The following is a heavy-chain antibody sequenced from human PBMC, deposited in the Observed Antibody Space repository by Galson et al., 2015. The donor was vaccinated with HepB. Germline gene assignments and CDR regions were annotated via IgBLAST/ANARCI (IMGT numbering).Heavy chain of an antibody. CDR1: GGTFSSYA. Sequence: SVKVSCKASGGTFSSYAISWVRQAPGQGLEWMGGIIPIFGTANYAQKFQGSVTFTADESTSTAYMELSSLRSEDTAVYYCARIGSTWYYYMDVWGKGTTVTVSS. D-gene: IGHD2-2*01. CDR3: ARIGSTWYYYMDV. V-gene: IGHV1-69*13. J-gene: IGHJ6*03. CDR2: IIPIFGTA.